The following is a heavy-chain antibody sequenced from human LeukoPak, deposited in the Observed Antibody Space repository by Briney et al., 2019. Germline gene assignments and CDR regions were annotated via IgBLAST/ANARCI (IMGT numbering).Heavy chain of an antibody. CDR3: ARIPARSNWFDP. D-gene: IGHD6-25*01. V-gene: IGHV4-59*12. CDR1: GDSISNYY. J-gene: IGHJ5*02. Sequence: PSETLSLTCTVSGDSISNYYWSWIRQPPGKGLEWIGYIYYSGSTYYNPSLKSRVTISVDTSKNQFSLKLSSVTAADTAVYYCARIPARSNWFDPWGQGTLVTVSS. CDR2: IYYSGST.